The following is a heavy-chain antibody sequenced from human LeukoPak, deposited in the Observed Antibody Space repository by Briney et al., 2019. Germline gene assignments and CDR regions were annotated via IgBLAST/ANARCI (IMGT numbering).Heavy chain of an antibody. CDR1: VCTFIIYA. CDR3: ARGRPYYYDSSGQFDY. V-gene: IGHV1-69*05. D-gene: IGHD3-22*01. CDR2: IIPIFGTA. J-gene: IGHJ4*02. Sequence: GASVTVSFKSSVCTFIIYAISWVRQAPGQGLEGMGRIIPIFGTANYAQKFQGRVTITTDKSTSTAYMELSSLRSEDTAVYYCARGRPYYYDSSGQFDYWGQGTLVTVSS.